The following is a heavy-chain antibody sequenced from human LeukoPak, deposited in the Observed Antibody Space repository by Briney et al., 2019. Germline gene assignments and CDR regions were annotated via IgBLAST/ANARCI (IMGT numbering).Heavy chain of an antibody. CDR2: ISSGSSIM. CDR3: ARDLSGSYMSDY. Sequence: GGSLRLSCVASGFTFGSYSMNWVRQAPGKGLEWVSYISSGSSIMYYADSVKGRFSISRDNAKNSLFLRMDSLRDDDTAVYYCARDLSGSYMSDYWGQGTLVTVSS. D-gene: IGHD3-10*01. V-gene: IGHV3-48*02. CDR1: GFTFGSYS. J-gene: IGHJ4*02.